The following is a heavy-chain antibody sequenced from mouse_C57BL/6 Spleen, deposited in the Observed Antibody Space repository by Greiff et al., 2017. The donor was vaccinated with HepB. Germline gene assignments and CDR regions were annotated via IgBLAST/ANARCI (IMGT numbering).Heavy chain of an antibody. Sequence: QVQLQQPGAELVKPGASVKMSCKASGYTFTSYWITWVKQRPGQGLEWIGDIYPGSGSTNYNEKFKSKATLTVDTSSTAYMQLSSLTSEDSAVYYCARFLRSYWYFDVWGTGTTVTVSS. J-gene: IGHJ1*03. CDR2: IYPGSGST. V-gene: IGHV1-55*01. CDR3: ARFLRSYWYFDV. CDR1: GYTFTSYW.